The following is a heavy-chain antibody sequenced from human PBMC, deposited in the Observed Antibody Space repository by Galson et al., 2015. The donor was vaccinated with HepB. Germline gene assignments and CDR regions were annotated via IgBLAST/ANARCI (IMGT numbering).Heavy chain of an antibody. CDR2: ISSTSHTV. Sequence: SLRLSCAASKFTFSTSNMNWVRQAPGRGLEWVSYISSTSHTVYYADSVKGRFTIYRDNAKNSLYLQTDGLRAEDTAIYYCLSDFLERSDPWGQGTLVTVSS. J-gene: IGHJ5*02. CDR1: KFTFSTSN. V-gene: IGHV3-48*01. CDR3: LSDFLERSDP. D-gene: IGHD3-3*01.